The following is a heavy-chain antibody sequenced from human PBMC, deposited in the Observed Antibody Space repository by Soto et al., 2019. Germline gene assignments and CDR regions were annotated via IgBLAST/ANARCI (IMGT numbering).Heavy chain of an antibody. D-gene: IGHD1-26*01. Sequence: QVQLVESGGGVVQPGRSLRLSCAASGFTFTSYAMHWVRQAPGEGLEWLALITYDGSTKYYADSVKGRFTISRDNSKNTLYLQMNSLRAEDTAVYYCAKSWDSGPFDYWGQGTLVTVSS. V-gene: IGHV3-30-3*01. CDR1: GFTFTSYA. J-gene: IGHJ4*02. CDR3: AKSWDSGPFDY. CDR2: ITYDGSTK.